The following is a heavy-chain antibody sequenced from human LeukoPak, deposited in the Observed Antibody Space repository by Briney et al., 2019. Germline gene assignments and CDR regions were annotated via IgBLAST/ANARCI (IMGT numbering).Heavy chain of an antibody. CDR2: ISGSGGST. D-gene: IGHD3-22*01. CDR1: GFTFSSYA. J-gene: IGHJ4*02. Sequence: PGGSLRLSCAGSGFTFSSYAMSWVRQAPGKGLEWVSAISGSGGSTYYADSVKGRFTISRDNSKNTLYLQMNSLRAEDTAIYYCAKSQPYYYDSSGPKGLARFDYWGQGTLVTVSS. V-gene: IGHV3-23*01. CDR3: AKSQPYYYDSSGPKGLARFDY.